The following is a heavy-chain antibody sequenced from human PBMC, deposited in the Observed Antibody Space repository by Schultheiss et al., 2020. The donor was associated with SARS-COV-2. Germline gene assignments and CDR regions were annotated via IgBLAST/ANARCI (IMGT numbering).Heavy chain of an antibody. CDR3: ASDPLICSGGSCYPSHFDY. CDR2: IYYSGST. J-gene: IGHJ4*02. V-gene: IGHV4-30-4*08. D-gene: IGHD2-15*01. CDR1: GGSISSGDYY. Sequence: QTLSLTCTVSGGSISSGDYYWSWIRQPPGKGLEWIGYIYYSGSTYYNPSLKSRVTISVDTSKNQFSLKLSSVTAADTAVYYCASDPLICSGGSCYPSHFDYWGQGTLVTVSS.